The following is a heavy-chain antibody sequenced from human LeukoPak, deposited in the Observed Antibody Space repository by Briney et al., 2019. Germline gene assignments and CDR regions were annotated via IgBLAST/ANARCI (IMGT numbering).Heavy chain of an antibody. CDR3: ATGEPNRYYYDSSGYLGY. Sequence: ASVKVSCKVSGYTLTELSMHWVRQAPGKGLEWMGGLDPEDGETIYAQKFQGRVTMTEDTSTDTAYMELSGLRSEDTAVYYCATGEPNRYYYDSSGYLGYWGQGTLVTVSS. CDR2: LDPEDGET. J-gene: IGHJ4*02. V-gene: IGHV1-24*01. D-gene: IGHD3-22*01. CDR1: GYTLTELS.